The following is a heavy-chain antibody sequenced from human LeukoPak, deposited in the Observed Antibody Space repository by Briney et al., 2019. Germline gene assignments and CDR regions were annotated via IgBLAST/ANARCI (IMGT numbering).Heavy chain of an antibody. D-gene: IGHD3-22*01. Sequence: PGGSLRLSCAASGFTFRSYEMNWVRQAPGKGLEWVSYISGSGNTIYYADSVKGRFTISRDNAKNSLYLQMNSLRAEDTAVYYCARGLNYYDSSALVYWGQGTLVTVSS. CDR2: ISGSGNTI. J-gene: IGHJ4*02. CDR1: GFTFRSYE. CDR3: ARGLNYYDSSALVY. V-gene: IGHV3-48*03.